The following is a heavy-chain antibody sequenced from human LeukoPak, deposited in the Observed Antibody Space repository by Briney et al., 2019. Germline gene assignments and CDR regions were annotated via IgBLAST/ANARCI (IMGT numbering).Heavy chain of an antibody. Sequence: ASVKVSCKASGYTFTGYYMHWVRQAPGQGLEWMGWINPNSGGTNYAQKFQGRVTMTRDTSISTAYMELSRLRSDDTAVYYCARPHYDFLPAQDYSFDYGGQEPRVPVP. J-gene: IGHJ4*02. V-gene: IGHV1-2*02. CDR2: INPNSGGT. D-gene: IGHD3-9*01. CDR1: GYTFTGYY. CDR3: ARPHYDFLPAQDYSFDY.